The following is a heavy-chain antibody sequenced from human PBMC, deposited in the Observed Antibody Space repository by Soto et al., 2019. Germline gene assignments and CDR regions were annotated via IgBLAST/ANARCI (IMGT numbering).Heavy chain of an antibody. CDR2: INPSGGST. V-gene: IGHV1-46*01. Sequence: QVQLVQSGAEVKKPGASVKVSCKASGYTFTSYYMHWVRQAPGQGLERMGIINPSGGSTSYAQKFQGRGTMPRDTSTSTVYMELSSLRSEDTAVYYCARDMAVDTAMAWGQGTLVTVSS. D-gene: IGHD5-18*01. J-gene: IGHJ5*02. CDR3: ARDMAVDTAMA. CDR1: GYTFTSYY.